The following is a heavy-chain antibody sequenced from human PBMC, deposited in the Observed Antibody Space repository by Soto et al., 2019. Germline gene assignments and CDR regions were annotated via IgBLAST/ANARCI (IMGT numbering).Heavy chain of an antibody. Sequence: PGGSLRLSCVGSGIEFSNYAMSWVRQAPGKGLEWVPIVSASGRSRYHADSVKGRFTISRDNSKNTLYLHMTNLRAEDTAVYYCAKDGNWLDVYYDVWGQGTPVTVSS. CDR3: AKDGNWLDVYYDV. CDR2: VSASGRSR. D-gene: IGHD3-16*01. CDR1: GIEFSNYA. J-gene: IGHJ4*02. V-gene: IGHV3-23*01.